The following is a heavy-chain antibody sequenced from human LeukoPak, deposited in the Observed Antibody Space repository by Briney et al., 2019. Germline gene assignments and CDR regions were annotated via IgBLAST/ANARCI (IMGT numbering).Heavy chain of an antibody. V-gene: IGHV4-59*01. CDR2: IYYSGST. CDR1: GGSISSYY. CDR3: ARDIGSTAFDI. J-gene: IGHJ3*02. D-gene: IGHD3-16*02. Sequence: SETLSLTCTVSGGSISSYYWSWIRQPPGKGLEWIGYIYYSGSTYYNPSLKSRVTISVDTSKNQFSLKLSSVTAADTAVYYCARDIGSTAFDIWGQGTMVTVSS.